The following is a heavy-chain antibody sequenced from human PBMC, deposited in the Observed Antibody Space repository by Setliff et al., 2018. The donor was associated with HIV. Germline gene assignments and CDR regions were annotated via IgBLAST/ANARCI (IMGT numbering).Heavy chain of an antibody. Sequence: SETLSLTCAVYGGSFSGYYWSWIRQPPGRGLEWIGEINHSGSTKYNPSLKSRVTISVDTSTNQFSLKLSSVTAADTAVYYCARSPHGYFDWSHGAFDIWGQGTMVTVSS. CDR2: INHSGST. D-gene: IGHD3-9*01. V-gene: IGHV4-34*01. CDR3: ARSPHGYFDWSHGAFDI. CDR1: GGSFSGYY. J-gene: IGHJ3*02.